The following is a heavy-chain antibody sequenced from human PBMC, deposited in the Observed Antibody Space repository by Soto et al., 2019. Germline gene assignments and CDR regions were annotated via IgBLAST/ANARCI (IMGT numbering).Heavy chain of an antibody. CDR2: FYYSENT. Sequence: QLQLQESGPGLLKPSETLSLTCSVSGGSISSRSYSWGWIRQPPGEGLEWIGTFYYSENTYYNPSLQSRVSISVDTSKNQFSLKVSSVTAADTAVYYCAKLAGYCSGNSCHGDYAMDVWGQGTTVTVSS. CDR3: AKLAGYCSGNSCHGDYAMDV. J-gene: IGHJ6*02. V-gene: IGHV4-39*01. CDR1: GGSISSRSYS. D-gene: IGHD2-2*01.